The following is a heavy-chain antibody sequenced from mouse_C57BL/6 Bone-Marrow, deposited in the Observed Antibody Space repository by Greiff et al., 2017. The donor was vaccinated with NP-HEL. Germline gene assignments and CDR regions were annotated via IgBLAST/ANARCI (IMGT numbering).Heavy chain of an antibody. Sequence: EVQLVESGGDLVKPGGSLKLSCAASGFTFSSYGMSWVRQTPDKRLEWVATISSGGSYTYYPDSVKGRFTISRDNAKNTLYLQMSGLKSEDTAMYYCARHYDYGYAMDYWGQGTSVTVSS. V-gene: IGHV5-6*01. D-gene: IGHD2-4*01. CDR1: GFTFSSYG. CDR2: ISSGGSYT. CDR3: ARHYDYGYAMDY. J-gene: IGHJ4*01.